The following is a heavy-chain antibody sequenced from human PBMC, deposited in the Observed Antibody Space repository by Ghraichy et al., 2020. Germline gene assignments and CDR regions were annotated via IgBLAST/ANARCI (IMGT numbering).Heavy chain of an antibody. CDR1: GFTVSSNY. CDR2: IYSGGST. Sequence: LSLTCAASGFTVSSNYMSWVRQAPGKGLEWVSVIYSGGSTYYADSVKGRFTISRDNSKNTLYLQMNSLRAEDTAVYYCATKRDLDYWGQGTLVTVSS. J-gene: IGHJ4*02. CDR3: ATKRDLDY. V-gene: IGHV3-53*01.